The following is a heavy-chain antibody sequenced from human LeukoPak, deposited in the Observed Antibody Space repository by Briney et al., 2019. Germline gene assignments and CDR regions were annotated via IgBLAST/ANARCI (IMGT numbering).Heavy chain of an antibody. CDR3: AKGGRGDYDILTGYLFDY. D-gene: IGHD3-9*01. Sequence: ASVKVSCKASGYTFTSYGISWVRQAPGQGLEWMGWISAYNGNTNYAQKLQGRVTVTTDTSTSTAYMELRSLRSDDTAVYYCAKGGRGDYDILTGYLFDYWGQGTLVTVSS. CDR1: GYTFTSYG. V-gene: IGHV1-18*01. J-gene: IGHJ4*02. CDR2: ISAYNGNT.